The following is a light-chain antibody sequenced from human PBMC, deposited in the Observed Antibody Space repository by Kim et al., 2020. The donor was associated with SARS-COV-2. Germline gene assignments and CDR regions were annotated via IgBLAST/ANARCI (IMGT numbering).Light chain of an antibody. CDR2: DVS. Sequence: GQSITTSCAGNSSDVGGYNYVSWYQQHPGNAPKLMIYDVSNRPSGVSNRFSGSKSGNTASLTISGLQAEDEADYYCSSYTSSSTLVFGSGTKVTVL. CDR1: SSDVGGYNY. J-gene: IGLJ1*01. CDR3: SSYTSSSTLV. V-gene: IGLV2-14*03.